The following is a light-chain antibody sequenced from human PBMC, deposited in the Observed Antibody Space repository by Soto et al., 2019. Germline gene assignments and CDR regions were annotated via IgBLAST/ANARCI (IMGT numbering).Light chain of an antibody. V-gene: IGLV1-44*01. CDR3: AAWDDSLNGHVV. Sequence: QSVLTQPPSASGTPGQKVTISCSGSSSNIRSNTVNWYQQLPGTAPKLLIYRNNQRPSGVPDRFSGSKSGISASLAISGLHSEDDADYYCAAWDDSLNGHVVFGGGTKVTVL. CDR2: RNN. J-gene: IGLJ2*01. CDR1: SSNIRSNT.